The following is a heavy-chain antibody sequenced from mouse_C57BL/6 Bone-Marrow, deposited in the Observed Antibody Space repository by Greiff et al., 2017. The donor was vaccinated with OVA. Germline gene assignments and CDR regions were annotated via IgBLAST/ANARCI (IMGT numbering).Heavy chain of an antibody. CDR2: ISDGGSYT. CDR3: ARDRGLRAWFAY. J-gene: IGHJ3*01. V-gene: IGHV5-4*01. Sequence: EVMLVESGGGLVKPGGSLKLSCAASGFTFSSYAMSWVRQTPEKRLEWVATISDGGSYTYYPDNVKGRFTISRDNAKNNLYLQMSHLKSEDTAMYYCARDRGLRAWFAYWGQGTLVTVSA. CDR1: GFTFSSYA. D-gene: IGHD2-12*01.